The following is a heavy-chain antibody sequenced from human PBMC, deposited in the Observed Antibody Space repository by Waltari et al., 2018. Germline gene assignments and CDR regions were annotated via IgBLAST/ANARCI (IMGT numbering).Heavy chain of an antibody. V-gene: IGHV3-7*01. D-gene: IGHD7-27*01. Sequence: EVQLVESGGGLVQPGGSLRLSCAASGFTFSSYWMSWVRQAPGKGLEWVANIKQDGSEKYYVDSVKGRFTISRDNAKNSLYRQMNSLRAEDTSVYYCARAPLGTRDHFDYWGQGTLVTVSS. CDR1: GFTFSSYW. CDR3: ARAPLGTRDHFDY. J-gene: IGHJ4*02. CDR2: IKQDGSEK.